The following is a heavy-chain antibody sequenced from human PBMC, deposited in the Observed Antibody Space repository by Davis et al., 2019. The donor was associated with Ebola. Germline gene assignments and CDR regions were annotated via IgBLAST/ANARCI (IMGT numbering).Heavy chain of an antibody. CDR3: ARDNEEQQLLIYYYDMDV. Sequence: ASVKVSCKASGYTFTSYGISWVRQAPGQGLEWMGWISAYNGNTNYAQKLQGRVTMNTDTSTSTAYMELRSLRSDDTAVYYCARDNEEQQLLIYYYDMDVWGQGTTVTVSS. V-gene: IGHV1-18*01. J-gene: IGHJ6*02. CDR1: GYTFTSYG. D-gene: IGHD6-13*01. CDR2: ISAYNGNT.